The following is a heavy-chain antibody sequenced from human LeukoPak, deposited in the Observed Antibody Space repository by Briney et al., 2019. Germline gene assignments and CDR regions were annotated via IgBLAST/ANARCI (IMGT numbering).Heavy chain of an antibody. J-gene: IGHJ4*02. CDR3: AKRGGSYFDY. CDR2: ISNDGSNK. D-gene: IGHD1-26*01. CDR1: GFTFSSSG. V-gene: IGHV3-30*18. Sequence: PGGSLRLSCAASGFTFSSSGMHWVRQAPGKGLEWLAVISNDGSNKYYADSVKGRFTISRVNPKNTLYLEMNSLRAEDTAVYYCAKRGGSYFDYWGQGTLVTVSS.